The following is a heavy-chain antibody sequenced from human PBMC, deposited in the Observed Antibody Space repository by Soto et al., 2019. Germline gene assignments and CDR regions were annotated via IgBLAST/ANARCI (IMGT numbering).Heavy chain of an antibody. D-gene: IGHD3-3*01. CDR2: INHSGST. CDR1: GGSFSGYY. CDR3: AILGSGYYTDY. V-gene: IGHV4-34*01. Sequence: SETLSLTCAVYGGSFSGYYWSWIRQPPGKGLEWIGEINHSGSTNYNPSLKSRVTTSVDTSKNQFSLKLSSVTAADTAVYYCAILGSGYYTDYWGQGTLVTVSS. J-gene: IGHJ4*02.